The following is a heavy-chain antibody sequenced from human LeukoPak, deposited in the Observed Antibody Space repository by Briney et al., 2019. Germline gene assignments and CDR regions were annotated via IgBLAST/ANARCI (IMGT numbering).Heavy chain of an antibody. V-gene: IGHV1-18*01. J-gene: IGHJ4*02. D-gene: IGHD3-10*01. CDR1: GYTFTSYG. CDR3: AREVSGSGGFEY. CDR2: ISAYNGNT. Sequence: ASVKVSCKASGYTFTSYGISWVRQAPGQGLEWMGWISAYNGNTNYAQNFQGRVTMTSDTSISTAYMELTGLRSDDTAVYYCAREVSGSGGFEYWGQGSLVTVSS.